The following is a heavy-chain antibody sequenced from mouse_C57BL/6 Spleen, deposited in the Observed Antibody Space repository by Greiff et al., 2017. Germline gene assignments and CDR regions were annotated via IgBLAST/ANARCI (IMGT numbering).Heavy chain of an antibody. V-gene: IGHV1-69*01. J-gene: IGHJ3*01. Sequence: QVQLQQPGAELVMPGASVKLSCKASGYTFTSYWMPWVKQRPGQGLEWIGEIGPSDSHTNYNQKFKGKSTLTVDKSSSTAYMQLSSLTSEDSAVYYCARGNYYGSSYPGWFAYGGQGTLVTVAA. CDR3: ARGNYYGSSYPGWFAY. CDR2: IGPSDSHT. CDR1: GYTFTSYW. D-gene: IGHD1-1*01.